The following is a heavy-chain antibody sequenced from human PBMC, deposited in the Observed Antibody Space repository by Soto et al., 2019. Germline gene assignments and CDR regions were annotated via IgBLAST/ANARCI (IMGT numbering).Heavy chain of an antibody. Sequence: SVKVSCKASGGTFSSYAISWVRQAPGQGLEWMGGIIPIFGTANYAQKFQGRVTITADESTSTAYMELSSLRSEDTAVYYCARDPIVVVPAAIVYYYGMDVWGQGTTVTVSS. V-gene: IGHV1-69*13. CDR1: GGTFSSYA. J-gene: IGHJ6*02. CDR3: ARDPIVVVPAAIVYYYGMDV. D-gene: IGHD2-2*02. CDR2: IIPIFGTA.